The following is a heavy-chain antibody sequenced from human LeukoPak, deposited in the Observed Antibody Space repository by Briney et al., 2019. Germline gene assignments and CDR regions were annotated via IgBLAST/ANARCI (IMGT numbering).Heavy chain of an antibody. CDR2: FHNSGTS. Sequence: SETLSLTCTVSDDSISDYYRGWIRQPPGKGLEWIGYFHNSGTSTYNPSLKSRVTISADTSKNQFSLKLNSLTTADTAVYYCAKDSSSSFDYWGQGTLVTVSS. J-gene: IGHJ4*02. CDR3: AKDSSSSFDY. V-gene: IGHV4-59*01. CDR1: DDSISDYY. D-gene: IGHD6-13*01.